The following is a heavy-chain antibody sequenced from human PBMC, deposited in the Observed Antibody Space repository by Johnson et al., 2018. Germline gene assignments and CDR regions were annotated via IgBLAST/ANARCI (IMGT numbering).Heavy chain of an antibody. Sequence: QVQLVQSGAAVKKPRASVKVCCKASGYTFTSYYIQWVRQAPGQGIEWMGIIIPSTGTTAYAQKVQGRVPMTRDTSTSTVYMELSSRRSEDTAVYYCGRSSCSAGKGYGMYVWGQGTTVTASS. CDR2: IIPSTGTT. D-gene: IGHD2-15*01. CDR1: GYTFTSYY. J-gene: IGHJ6*02. V-gene: IGHV1-46*01. CDR3: GRSSCSAGKGYGMYV.